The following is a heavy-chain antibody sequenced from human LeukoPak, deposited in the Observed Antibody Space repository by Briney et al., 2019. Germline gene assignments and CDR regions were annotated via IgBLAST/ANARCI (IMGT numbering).Heavy chain of an antibody. D-gene: IGHD6-6*01. Sequence: PGGSLRLSCAASGLTFSSYCMSWVRQAPGKGLEWVTNIRHGGSNKSYVDSVKGRFTISRDNAKNSLYLQMNSLRAEDTAVDYCARLFPPGNEYSWRYRKAVDIWGQGKIGTGSS. CDR1: GLTFSSYC. CDR3: ARLFPPGNEYSWRYRKAVDI. J-gene: IGHJ3*02. V-gene: IGHV3-7*01. CDR2: IRHGGSNK.